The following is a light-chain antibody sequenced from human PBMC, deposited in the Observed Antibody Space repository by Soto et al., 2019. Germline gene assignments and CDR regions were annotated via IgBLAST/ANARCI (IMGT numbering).Light chain of an antibody. J-gene: IGKJ1*01. V-gene: IGKV1-5*03. CDR1: QSISSW. Sequence: DIQTTQPPSTLSASIGDRITITCRASQSISSWLAWYQQKPGKAPKLLIYQASSLESGVPSRFSGSGSGTKFTLTIASLQPGDFATYYCQQYETFSGTFGPGTKVDI. CDR2: QAS. CDR3: QQYETFSGT.